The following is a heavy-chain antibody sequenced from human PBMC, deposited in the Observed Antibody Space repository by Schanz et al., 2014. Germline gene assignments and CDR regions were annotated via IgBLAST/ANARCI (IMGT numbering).Heavy chain of an antibody. CDR3: ARDKGGYYPFDY. CDR2: IKQDESER. J-gene: IGHJ4*02. D-gene: IGHD3-3*01. Sequence: EVQLVESGGGLVQFGGSLRLSCVASGFTFSTYWMSWVRQAPGKGLEWVANIKQDESERSYVDSVKGRFTISRDNAKNSLYLQMNSLRAEDTAVYYCARDKGGYYPFDYWGQGTLVTVSS. CDR1: GFTFSTYW. V-gene: IGHV3-7*01.